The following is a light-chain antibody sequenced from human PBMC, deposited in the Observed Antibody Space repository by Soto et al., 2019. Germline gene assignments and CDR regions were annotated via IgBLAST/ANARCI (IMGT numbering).Light chain of an antibody. CDR3: QQYSRYSWT. CDR1: QSVSSW. V-gene: IGKV1-5*01. J-gene: IGKJ1*01. Sequence: DIHMTQSPSTLSASVGDRVTITCRASQSVSSWLAWYQQKPGKAPELLIFDASSLESRVPSRFSGSGSGTEFTLTISSLQLDDFATYYCQQYSRYSWTFGQGTKVDIK. CDR2: DAS.